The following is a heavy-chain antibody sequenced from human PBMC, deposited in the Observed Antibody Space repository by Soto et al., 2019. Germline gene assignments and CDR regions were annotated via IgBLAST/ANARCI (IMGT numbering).Heavy chain of an antibody. J-gene: IGHJ4*02. CDR1: GYTFTSYY. D-gene: IGHD3-22*01. CDR3: ARDRSYYDSSGYPGY. V-gene: IGHV1-46*01. Sequence: ASVKVSCKASGYTFTSYYMHWVRQAPGQGLEWMGIINPSGGSTSYAQKFQGRVTTTRDTSTSTVYMELSSLRSEDTAVYYCARDRSYYDSSGYPGYWGQGTLVTVSS. CDR2: INPSGGST.